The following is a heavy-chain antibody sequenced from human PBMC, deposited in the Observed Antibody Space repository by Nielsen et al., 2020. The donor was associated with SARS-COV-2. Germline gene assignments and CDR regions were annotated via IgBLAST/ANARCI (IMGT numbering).Heavy chain of an antibody. CDR2: IYYSGST. Sequence: SETLSLTCTVSGGSISSGGYYWSWIRQHPGKGLEWIGYIYYSGSTYYNPSLKSRVTISVDTSKNQFSLKLSSVTAADTAVYYRARGEPYGSGSYHLWGQGTLVTVSS. CDR1: GGSISSGGYY. D-gene: IGHD3-10*01. CDR3: ARGEPYGSGSYHL. J-gene: IGHJ4*02. V-gene: IGHV4-31*03.